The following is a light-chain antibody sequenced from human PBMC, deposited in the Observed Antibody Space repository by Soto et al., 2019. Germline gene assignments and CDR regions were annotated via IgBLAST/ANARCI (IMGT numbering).Light chain of an antibody. Sequence: EIVMTQSPATLSVSPGERATLSCRASQSVRSNLAWYQQKPGQAARLLIYGASTRATGIPARFSGSGSGTEFTFTISSLQSEDFAVYYCLQYNNWVPTFGQGTKVEIK. CDR1: QSVRSN. CDR2: GAS. J-gene: IGKJ1*01. V-gene: IGKV3-15*01. CDR3: LQYNNWVPT.